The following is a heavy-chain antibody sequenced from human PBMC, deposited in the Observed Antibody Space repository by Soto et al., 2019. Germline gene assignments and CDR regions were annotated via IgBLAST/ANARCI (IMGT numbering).Heavy chain of an antibody. CDR1: GGSISSSRYH. V-gene: IGHV4-39*01. J-gene: IGHJ6*02. D-gene: IGHD3-10*01. Sequence: SETLSLTSTVSGGSISSSRYHWRWIRQPPGKGLEWIGSIYYSGSTYYNPSLKSRVTISVDTSKNQFSLKLSSVTAADTAVYYCARLGVRGKRGYGMDVWGQGTTVT. CDR3: ARLGVRGKRGYGMDV. CDR2: IYYSGST.